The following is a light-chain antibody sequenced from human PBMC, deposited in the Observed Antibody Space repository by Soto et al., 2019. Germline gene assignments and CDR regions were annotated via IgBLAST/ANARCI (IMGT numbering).Light chain of an antibody. CDR3: QAYDYSLTAFV. Sequence: QSELPQPPSVSGAPGPGVTISCSGNNSNLGAGYDVHWYQQPPGAAPKLVIFGNRNRPSGVPERFSGSKSGTSASLAITGLQAEDEADYCCQAYDYSLTAFVFGGGTQLTVL. CDR1: NSNLGAGYD. J-gene: IGLJ3*02. V-gene: IGLV1-40*01. CDR2: GNR.